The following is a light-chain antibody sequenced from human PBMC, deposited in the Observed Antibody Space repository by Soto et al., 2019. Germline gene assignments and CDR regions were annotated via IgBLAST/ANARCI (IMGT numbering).Light chain of an antibody. J-gene: IGKJ1*01. CDR1: QSVSSNF. CDR2: GAS. V-gene: IGKV3-20*01. CDR3: HQYGSSPRT. Sequence: IVLTQSPGTLSLSPGDRATLSCRASQSVSSNFLAWYQQKPGQAPRLLIYGASIRATGIPDRFSGSGSGTDFTLTIRRLEPEDFAMYLCHQYGSSPRTLGEGTKVEIK.